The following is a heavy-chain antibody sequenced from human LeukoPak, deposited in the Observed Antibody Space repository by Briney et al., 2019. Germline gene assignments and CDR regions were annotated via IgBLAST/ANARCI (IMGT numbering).Heavy chain of an antibody. D-gene: IGHD3-3*01. CDR3: ASGFLDDFWSGHF. CDR2: IKEDGREK. V-gene: IGHV3-7*01. Sequence: PGGSLRLSCTASEFTYWMSWVRQGPGKGLEWVANIKEDGREKYYVASVKGRFTISRDNAKKSLYLQMNSLRVEDTAVYYCASGFLDDFWSGHFWGQGTLVTVSS. J-gene: IGHJ4*02. CDR1: EFTYW.